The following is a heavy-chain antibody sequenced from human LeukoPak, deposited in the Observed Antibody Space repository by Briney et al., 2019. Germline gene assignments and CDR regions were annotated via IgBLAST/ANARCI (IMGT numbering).Heavy chain of an antibody. Sequence: GGSLRLSCAASGFTFSSYSMNWVRQAPGKGLEWVSSISSSSSYIYYADSVKGRFTISRDNAKDSLYLQMNSLRAEDTAVYYCARDLAGATGYWGQGTLVTVSS. J-gene: IGHJ4*02. CDR1: GFTFSSYS. CDR3: ARDLAGATGY. V-gene: IGHV3-21*01. D-gene: IGHD1-26*01. CDR2: ISSSSSYI.